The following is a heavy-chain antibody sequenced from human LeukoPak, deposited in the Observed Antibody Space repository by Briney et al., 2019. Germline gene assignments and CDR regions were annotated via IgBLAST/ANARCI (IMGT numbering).Heavy chain of an antibody. CDR1: GGSFSSDY. J-gene: IGHJ4*02. V-gene: IGHV4-59*08. D-gene: IGHD2-8*02. CDR3: TRHRGIYWLFDS. CDR2: ISYSGRT. Sequence: SETLSLTCTDSGGSFSSDYWSWIRQPPGKELEWIGYISYSGRTTYNPSLKSRVIILVDTSSRRLSLSLASVTAADTAVYYCTRHRGIYWLFDSWGRGTLVTVSS.